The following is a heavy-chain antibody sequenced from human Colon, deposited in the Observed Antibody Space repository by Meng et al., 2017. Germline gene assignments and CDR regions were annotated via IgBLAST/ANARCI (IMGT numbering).Heavy chain of an antibody. D-gene: IGHD3-9*01. CDR2: IHHSEST. Sequence: VRLQEPCPGLVQPSGTLSLACAVSGGSISSSNWWSWVRQPPGKGLEWIGEIHHSESTNYNPSLKSRVTISVDKSKNQFSLKLSSVTAADTAVYYCVRQGMTSYSWGYWGQGTLVTVSS. J-gene: IGHJ4*02. CDR3: VRQGMTSYSWGY. V-gene: IGHV4-4*02. CDR1: GGSISSSNW.